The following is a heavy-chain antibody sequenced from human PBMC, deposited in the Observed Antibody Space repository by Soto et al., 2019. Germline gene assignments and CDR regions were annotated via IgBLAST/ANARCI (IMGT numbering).Heavy chain of an antibody. CDR1: GFTFISYA. CDR3: AKVSTFWSGYYHY. J-gene: IGHJ4*02. Sequence: GGSLRLSCAASGFTFISYAMSWVRQAPWKGLEWVSAISGSGGSTYYADSVKGRFTISRDNSKNTLYLQMNSLRAEDTAVYYCAKVSTFWSGYYHYWGQGTLVTVSS. D-gene: IGHD3-3*01. CDR2: ISGSGGST. V-gene: IGHV3-23*01.